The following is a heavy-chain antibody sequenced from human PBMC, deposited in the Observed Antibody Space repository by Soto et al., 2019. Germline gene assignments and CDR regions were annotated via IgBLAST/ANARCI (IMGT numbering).Heavy chain of an antibody. D-gene: IGHD2-15*01. V-gene: IGHV1-2*02. J-gene: IGHJ6*02. Sequence: QVQLVQSGAEVKKPGASVKVSCKASGYTFTGYYMHWVRQAPGQGLEWMGWINPNSGGTNYAQKFQGRVTMTRDTSISTAYMELSRLRSDDTAVYYCARDMGDCSGGSCYSLEYYYHGMDVWGQGTTVTVSS. CDR2: INPNSGGT. CDR1: GYTFTGYY. CDR3: ARDMGDCSGGSCYSLEYYYHGMDV.